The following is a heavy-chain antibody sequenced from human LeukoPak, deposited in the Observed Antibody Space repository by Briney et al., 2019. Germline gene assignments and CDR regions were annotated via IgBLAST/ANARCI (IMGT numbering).Heavy chain of an antibody. CDR3: ARAPDYDFWSGYNTKRIYYFDY. Sequence: QPGGSLRLSCAASGFTFSSYWMHWVRQAPGKGLVWVSRINSDGSSTSYADSVKGRFTISRDNAKNTLYLQMNSLRAEDTAVYYCARAPDYDFWSGYNTKRIYYFDYWGQGTLVTVSS. V-gene: IGHV3-74*01. CDR1: GFTFSSYW. J-gene: IGHJ4*02. CDR2: INSDGSST. D-gene: IGHD3-3*01.